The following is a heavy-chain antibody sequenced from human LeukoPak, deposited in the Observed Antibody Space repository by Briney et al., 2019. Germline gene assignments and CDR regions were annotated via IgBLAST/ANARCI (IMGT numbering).Heavy chain of an antibody. J-gene: IGHJ4*02. D-gene: IGHD5-18*01. Sequence: ASVKVSCKASGYTFTGYYMHWVRQAPGQGLEWMGWINPSSGDTNYAQKFQGRVTMTRDTSINTAYMELSRLRSDDTAVYYCARDRSPAPGRSYGRGHFDYWGQGTLVTVSS. CDR1: GYTFTGYY. CDR3: ARDRSPAPGRSYGRGHFDY. CDR2: INPSSGDT. V-gene: IGHV1-2*02.